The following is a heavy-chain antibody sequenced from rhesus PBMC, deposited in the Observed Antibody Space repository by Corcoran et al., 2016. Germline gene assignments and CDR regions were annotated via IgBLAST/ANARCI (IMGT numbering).Heavy chain of an antibody. V-gene: IGHV4-165*01. J-gene: IGHJ5-2*02. CDR2: ISASSGST. CDR1: GGSFSGHY. CDR3: ARDGGPYNSLDV. Sequence: QVQLQEAGPGLVKPSETLSLTCAVSGGSFSGHYWGWLRQPPGKGLEWIGYISASSGSTDYNPSLRSRVAISTDTSKNQFSLKLRSVTAADTAVYYCARDGGPYNSLDVWGRGVLVTVSS. D-gene: IGHD3-34*01.